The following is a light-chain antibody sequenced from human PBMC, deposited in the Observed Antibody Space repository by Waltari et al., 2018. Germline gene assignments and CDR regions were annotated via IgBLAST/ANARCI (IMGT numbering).Light chain of an antibody. CDR1: SSNIGSNF. V-gene: IGLV1-47*01. Sequence: QSVLTQPPSASGTPGQRVAISCSGSSSNIGSNFVYWYQQLPGTAPELLIYRNNPRPSGVPVRISGSKAGTSASLAVSGLRSEDEADFYCAAWDDSLSTWVFGGGTKLTVL. CDR2: RNN. J-gene: IGLJ3*02. CDR3: AAWDDSLSTWV.